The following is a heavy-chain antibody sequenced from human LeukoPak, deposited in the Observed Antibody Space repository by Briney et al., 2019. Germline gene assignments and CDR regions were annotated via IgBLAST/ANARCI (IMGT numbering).Heavy chain of an antibody. Sequence: SETLSLTCTVSGGSISISSYYWGWIRQPPGKGLEWIGSIYYSGSTYYNPSLKSRVTISVDTSKNQFSLKLSSVTAADTAVYYCARQPIAAAGRPNYFDYWGQGTLVTVSS. CDR1: GGSISISSYY. CDR2: IYYSGST. D-gene: IGHD6-13*01. J-gene: IGHJ4*02. CDR3: ARQPIAAAGRPNYFDY. V-gene: IGHV4-39*01.